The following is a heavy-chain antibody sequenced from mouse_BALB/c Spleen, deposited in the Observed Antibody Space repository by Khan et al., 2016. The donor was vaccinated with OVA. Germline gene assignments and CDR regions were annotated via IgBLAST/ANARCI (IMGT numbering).Heavy chain of an antibody. CDR2: IDPSDSET. Sequence: QVQLQQPGAELVKPGAPVKLSCKASGYTFTSYWMNWVKQRPGRGLEWIGRIDPSDSETHYNQKFKDKATLTVATSSSTAYIQLSSLTSEDSAVYYCARDQYGNYFYAMDYWGQGTSVTVSS. D-gene: IGHD2-10*02. CDR3: ARDQYGNYFYAMDY. J-gene: IGHJ4*01. CDR1: GYTFTSYW. V-gene: IGHV1-69*02.